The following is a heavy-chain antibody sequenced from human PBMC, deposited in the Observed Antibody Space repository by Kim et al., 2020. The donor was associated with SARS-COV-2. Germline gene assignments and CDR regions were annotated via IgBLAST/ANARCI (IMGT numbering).Heavy chain of an antibody. CDR3: ATWPGYSSSWTLDY. Sequence: ASVKVSCKVSGYTLTELSMHWVRQAPGKGLEWMGGFDPEDGETIYARKFQGRVTMTEDTSTDTAYMELSSQRSEDTAVYYCATWPGYSSSWTLDYWGQGTLLTVSS. V-gene: IGHV1-24*01. J-gene: IGHJ4*02. CDR1: GYTLTELS. D-gene: IGHD6-13*01. CDR2: FDPEDGET.